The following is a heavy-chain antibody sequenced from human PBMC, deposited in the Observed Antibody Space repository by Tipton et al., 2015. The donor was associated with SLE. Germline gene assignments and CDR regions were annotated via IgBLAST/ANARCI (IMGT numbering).Heavy chain of an antibody. CDR1: GFAFSLHW. CDR2: ISSEGSGT. CDR3: AREKSGSNQDVLDF. D-gene: IGHD1-26*01. J-gene: IGHJ3*01. Sequence: SLRLSCAAAGFAFSLHWMHWVRQAPGKGLVWVSRISSEGSGTKYADSVKGRFTISRDNVKNTLDLQMNSLRAEDTAVYYCAREKSGSNQDVLDFWGPGTMVTVSS. V-gene: IGHV3-74*03.